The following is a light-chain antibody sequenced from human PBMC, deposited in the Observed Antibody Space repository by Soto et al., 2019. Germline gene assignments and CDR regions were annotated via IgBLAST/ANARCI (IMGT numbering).Light chain of an antibody. J-gene: IGLJ3*02. Sequence: QSVLTQPPSTSGTPGQRVAISCSGTSSNIGSHTVNWYQQLPGTAPKLLIYGDDQRPSGVPDRFSGSKSGTSASLALSGLRPEDEVDYYCASWDDRLNGPVFGGGTKLTVL. V-gene: IGLV1-44*01. CDR2: GDD. CDR3: ASWDDRLNGPV. CDR1: SSNIGSHT.